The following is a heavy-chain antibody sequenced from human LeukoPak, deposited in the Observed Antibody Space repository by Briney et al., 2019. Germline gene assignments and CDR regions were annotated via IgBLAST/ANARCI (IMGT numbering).Heavy chain of an antibody. V-gene: IGHV1-2*02. CDR2: INPNSGGT. J-gene: IGHJ4*02. CDR1: GYTFTGYY. D-gene: IGHD6-13*01. CDR3: AREGPGYSSSWYKY. Sequence: ASVKVSCKASGYTFTGYYMHWVRQAPGQGLEWMGWINPNSGGTNYAQKFQGRVTMTRDTSISTAYMELSRLRSDDTAVYYCAREGPGYSSSWYKYWGQGTLVTVSS.